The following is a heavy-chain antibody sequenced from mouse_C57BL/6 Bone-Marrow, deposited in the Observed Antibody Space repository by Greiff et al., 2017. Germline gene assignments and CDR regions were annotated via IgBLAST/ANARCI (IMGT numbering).Heavy chain of an antibody. CDR2: IDPEIGDT. CDR3: SSFDGSYFDF. J-gene: IGHJ2*01. Sequence: EVKLLQSGAELVRPGASVKLSCTASGFNIKDDYIHWVKQRPEQGLEWIGWIDPEIGDTEYASKFQGKATITSDPSSNTAYLQLSSLPSEDTAVDYCSSFDGSYFDFWGQGTPLTGAS. D-gene: IGHD2-3*01. CDR1: GFNIKDDY. V-gene: IGHV14-4*01.